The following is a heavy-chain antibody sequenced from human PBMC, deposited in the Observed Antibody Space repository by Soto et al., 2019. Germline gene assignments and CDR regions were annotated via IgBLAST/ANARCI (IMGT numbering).Heavy chain of an antibody. Sequence: QVQLVESGGGVVQPGRSLRLSCAASGFTFSSYAMYWVRQAPGKGLEWVALISYDGIHKYYADSVKGRFTISRDNSKNPLYVQVNSLTAEDTAVFYCGSRGIFGGAPRDYWGQGTLVTVSS. D-gene: IGHD3-3*01. V-gene: IGHV3-30-3*01. CDR1: GFTFSSYA. CDR3: GSRGIFGGAPRDY. CDR2: ISYDGIHK. J-gene: IGHJ4*02.